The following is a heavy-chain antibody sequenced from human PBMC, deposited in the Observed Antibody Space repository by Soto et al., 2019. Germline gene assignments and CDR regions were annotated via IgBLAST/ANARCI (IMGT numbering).Heavy chain of an antibody. CDR3: ARDVRGKCSGGSCYSGMDY. V-gene: IGHV1-69*13. D-gene: IGHD2-15*01. CDR1: GGTFSSYA. CDR2: IIPIFGTA. Sequence: GASVKVSCKASGGTFSSYAISWVRQAPGQGLEWMGGIIPIFGTANYAQKFQGRVTITADESTSTAYMELSSLRSEDTAVYYCARDVRGKCSGGSCYSGMDYWGQGTLVTVSS. J-gene: IGHJ4*02.